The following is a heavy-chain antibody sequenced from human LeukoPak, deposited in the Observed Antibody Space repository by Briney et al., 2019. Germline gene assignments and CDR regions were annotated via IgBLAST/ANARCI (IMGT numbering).Heavy chain of an antibody. V-gene: IGHV3-21*01. D-gene: IGHD6-19*01. CDR1: GFTFSSYS. CDR2: ISSSSSYI. CDR3: ARVGTSSAGYSSGWYSSDYYYYMDV. Sequence: GGSLRLSCAASGFTFSSYSMNWVRQAPGEGLEWVSSISSSSSYIYYADSVKGRFTISRDNAKNSLYLQMNSLRAEDTAVYYCARVGTSSAGYSSGWYSSDYYYYMDVWGKGTTVTVSS. J-gene: IGHJ6*03.